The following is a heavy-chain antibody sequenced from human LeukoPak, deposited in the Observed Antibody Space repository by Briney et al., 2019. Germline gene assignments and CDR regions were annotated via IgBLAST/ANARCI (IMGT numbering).Heavy chain of an antibody. CDR3: ARSVLYYYDSSGYRADAFDI. Sequence: SETLSLTCAASGYFISSGYYWGWIRQPPGKGLEWIGSIYHSGSTYYNPSLKSRVTISVDTSKNQFSLKLSSVTAADTAVYYCARSVLYYYDSSGYRADAFDIWGQGTTVTVSS. V-gene: IGHV4-38-2*01. D-gene: IGHD3-22*01. CDR2: IYHSGST. CDR1: GYFISSGYY. J-gene: IGHJ3*02.